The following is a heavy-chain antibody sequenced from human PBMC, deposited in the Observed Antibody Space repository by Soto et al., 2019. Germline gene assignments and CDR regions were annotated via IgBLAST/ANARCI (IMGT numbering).Heavy chain of an antibody. CDR1: AFIVYGKKY. Sequence: GGSLRLSCAASAFIVYGKKYLTWVRQTPRKGLGWLSAFYRAEGTFYADPVKCRFTVSLDNQKNTLYFQTNSLKSEDTGVYYCATRRLRQHAFDVWGPGTRVTVSS. CDR2: FYRAEGT. V-gene: IGHV3-53*01. CDR3: ATRRLRQHAFDV. D-gene: IGHD4-17*01. J-gene: IGHJ3*01.